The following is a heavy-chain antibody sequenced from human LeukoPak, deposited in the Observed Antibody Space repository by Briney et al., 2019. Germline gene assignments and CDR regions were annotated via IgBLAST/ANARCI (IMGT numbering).Heavy chain of an antibody. CDR1: GYTFTSYD. J-gene: IGHJ3*02. Sequence: GASVKVSCKASGYTFTSYDINWVRQAPGQGLEWMGWVNPNSGYTGSAQNFQGRVTITRDISISTVYMELSSLTSDDAAVYFCARGKGPPHDASDIWGQGTMVTVSS. V-gene: IGHV1-8*01. CDR2: VNPNSGYT. CDR3: ARGKGPPHDASDI.